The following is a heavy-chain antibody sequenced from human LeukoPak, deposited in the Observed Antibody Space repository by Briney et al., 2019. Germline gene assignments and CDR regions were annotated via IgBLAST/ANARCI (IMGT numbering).Heavy chain of an antibody. CDR3: VATRSPYGGWFDP. V-gene: IGHV4-39*01. CDR2: IYYSGST. CDR1: GGSISSSSYY. Sequence: PSETLSLTCTVSGGSISSSSYYWGWIRQPPGKGLEWIGSIYYSGSTYYHPSLKSQVTISVDTSKNQFSLKLSSVTAADTAVYYCVATRSPYGGWFDPWGQGTLVTVSS. D-gene: IGHD3-10*01. J-gene: IGHJ5*02.